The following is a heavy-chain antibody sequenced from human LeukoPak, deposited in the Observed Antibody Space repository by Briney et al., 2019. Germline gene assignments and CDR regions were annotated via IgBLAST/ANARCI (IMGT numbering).Heavy chain of an antibody. CDR2: ISGGGGGT. V-gene: IGHV3-23*01. J-gene: IGHJ6*03. CDR3: ARKYYYMDV. CDR1: GFTFSSYA. Sequence: PGGSLRLSCEASGFTFSSYAMSWVRLAPGKGLEWVSGISGGGGGTYYADSVKGRFTIPRDNSKNTLYLQMNSLRAEDTAVYYCARKYYYMDVWGKGITVTVSS.